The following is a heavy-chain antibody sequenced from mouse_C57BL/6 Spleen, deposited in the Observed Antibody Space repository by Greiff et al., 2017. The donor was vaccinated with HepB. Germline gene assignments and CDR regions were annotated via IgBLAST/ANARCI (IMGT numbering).Heavy chain of an antibody. CDR2: IDPSDSYT. Sequence: VQLQQSGAELVRPGTSVKLSCKASGYTFTSYWMHWVKQRPGQGLEWIGEIDPSDSYTNYNQKFKGKATLTVDTSSSTAHMQLSSLTSEDSAVYYCARWGDGFSLDYWGQGTTLTVSS. D-gene: IGHD2-3*01. J-gene: IGHJ2*01. V-gene: IGHV1-59*01. CDR1: GYTFTSYW. CDR3: ARWGDGFSLDY.